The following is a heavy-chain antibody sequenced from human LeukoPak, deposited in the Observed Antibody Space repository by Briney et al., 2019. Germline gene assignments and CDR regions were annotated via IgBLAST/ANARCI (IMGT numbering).Heavy chain of an antibody. CDR2: IGSSSSSI. D-gene: IGHD3-10*01. CDR1: GFTFSSYS. J-gene: IGHJ3*02. V-gene: IGHV3-21*01. Sequence: GGSLRLPCAASGFTFSSYSMHWVRQAPGKGLEWVSSIGSSSSSIYYADSVKGRFTIPRDNPKNSLYLQLNSLRAEDTSVYYCARETMEAFDIWGQGTMITVSS. CDR3: ARETMEAFDI.